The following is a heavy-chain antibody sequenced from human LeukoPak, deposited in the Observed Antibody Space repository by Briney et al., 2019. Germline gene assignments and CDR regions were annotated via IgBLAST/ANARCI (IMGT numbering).Heavy chain of an antibody. V-gene: IGHV3-21*01. Sequence: GGSLRLSCAASGFTFSSYSMNWVRQAPGKGLEWVSSISNSSSYIYYADSVKGRFTISRDNAKNSLYLQMNSLRAEDTAVYYCARGVVAAAGTYYYYYGMDVWGQGTTVTVSS. CDR3: ARGVVAAAGTYYYYYGMDV. J-gene: IGHJ6*02. D-gene: IGHD6-13*01. CDR2: ISNSSSYI. CDR1: GFTFSSYS.